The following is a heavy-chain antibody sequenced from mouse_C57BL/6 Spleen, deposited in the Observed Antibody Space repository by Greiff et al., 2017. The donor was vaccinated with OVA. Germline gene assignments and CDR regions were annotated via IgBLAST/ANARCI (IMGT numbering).Heavy chain of an antibody. Sequence: QVQLKQPGPELVKPGASVKISCKASGYAFSSSWMNWVKQRPGKGLEWIGRIYPGDGDTKYNGKFKGKATLTADKSSSTAYMQLSSLTSEDSAVYFCAREDYYGSSYGDYWGQDTTLAVSS. CDR3: AREDYYGSSYGDY. CDR1: GYAFSSSW. D-gene: IGHD1-1*01. J-gene: IGHJ2*01. V-gene: IGHV1-82*01. CDR2: IYPGDGDT.